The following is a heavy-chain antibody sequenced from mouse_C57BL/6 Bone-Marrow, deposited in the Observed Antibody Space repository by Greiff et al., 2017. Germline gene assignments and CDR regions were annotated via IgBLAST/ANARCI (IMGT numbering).Heavy chain of an antibody. CDR3: ARQGGKTAQATRAMDY. CDR2: ISSGGSYT. J-gene: IGHJ4*01. Sequence: EVQMVESGGDLVKPGGSLKLSCAASGFNIRSYGMSWVRQTPDQRLEWVGTISSGGSYTYYPDSVQGRYTISRDTANNTMYLQMSSLKSEDTAVYYCARQGGKTAQATRAMDYWGQGTSVTVSS. CDR1: GFNIRSYG. V-gene: IGHV5-6*01. D-gene: IGHD3-2*02.